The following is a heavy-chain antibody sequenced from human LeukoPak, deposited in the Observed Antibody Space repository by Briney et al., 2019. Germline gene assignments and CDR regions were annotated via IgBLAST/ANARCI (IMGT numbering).Heavy chain of an antibody. D-gene: IGHD2-2*01. CDR3: AREMGDYQLLKNFDY. CDR1: GFTFSTYG. Sequence: GGSLRLSCAASGFTFSTYGMHWVRQAPGKGLEWVTYIHHDESHKHYADSVKGRFTISRDNSKNTLCLQMNSLRTEDTAVYYCAREMGDYQLLKNFDYWGQGALVTVSS. V-gene: IGHV3-30*02. J-gene: IGHJ4*02. CDR2: IHHDESHK.